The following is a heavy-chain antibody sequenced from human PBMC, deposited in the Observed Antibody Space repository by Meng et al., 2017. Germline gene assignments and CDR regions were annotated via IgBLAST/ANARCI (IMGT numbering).Heavy chain of an antibody. D-gene: IGHD5-18*01. CDR3: ARDQGEEYSYGYEYYYYGMDV. Sequence: GESLKISCAASGFTFSSYSMNWVRQAPGKGLEWVSSISSSSSYIYYADSVKGRFTISRDNAKNSLYLQMNSLRAEDTAVYYCARDQGEEYSYGYEYYYYGMDVWGQGTTVTVSS. J-gene: IGHJ6*02. CDR2: ISSSSSYI. V-gene: IGHV3-21*01. CDR1: GFTFSSYS.